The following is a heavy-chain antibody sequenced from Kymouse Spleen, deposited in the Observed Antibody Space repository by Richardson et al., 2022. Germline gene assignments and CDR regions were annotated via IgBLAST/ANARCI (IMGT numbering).Heavy chain of an antibody. D-gene: IGHD6-6*01. CDR2: INSDGSST. Sequence: EVQLVESGGGLVQPGGSLRLSCAASGFTFSSYWMHWVRQAPGKGLVWVSRINSDGSSTSYADSVKGRFTISRDNAKNTLYLQMNSLRAEDTAVYYCARDDSSSSDYYYYGMDVWGQGTTVTVSS. J-gene: IGHJ6*02. CDR1: GFTFSSYW. V-gene: IGHV3-74*01. CDR3: ARDDSSSSDYYYYGMDV.